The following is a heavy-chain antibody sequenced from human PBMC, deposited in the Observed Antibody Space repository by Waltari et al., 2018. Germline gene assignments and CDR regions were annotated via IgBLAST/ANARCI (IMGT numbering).Heavy chain of an antibody. CDR1: GSSISSGSW. J-gene: IGHJ4*02. Sequence: QVPLQASGPGLVKPSETLSLTCAVSGSSISSGSWWGWIRQPPGKGLEWIASIYYTGTTTHYTPSLRSRVTISADTSKNQFSLRLTSVTAADTAIYYCANNEWGLPVDWGQGTLVTVSS. D-gene: IGHD1-26*01. CDR3: ANNEWGLPVD. V-gene: IGHV4-38-2*01. CDR2: IYYTGTTT.